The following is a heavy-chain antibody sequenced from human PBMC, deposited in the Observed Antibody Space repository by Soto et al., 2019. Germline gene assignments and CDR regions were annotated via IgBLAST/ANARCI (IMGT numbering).Heavy chain of an antibody. J-gene: IGHJ3*02. CDR2: IIPIFGTA. D-gene: IGHD6-13*01. V-gene: IGHV1-69*06. CDR1: GGTFSSCA. CDR3: ASPLNLYSSSWYSGDAFDI. Sequence: SVKVSCKVSGGTFSSCAISWVRQAPGQGLEWMGGIIPIFGTANYAQKFQGRVTITADKSTSTAYMELSSLRSEDTAVYYCASPLNLYSSSWYSGDAFDIWGQGTMVTVSS.